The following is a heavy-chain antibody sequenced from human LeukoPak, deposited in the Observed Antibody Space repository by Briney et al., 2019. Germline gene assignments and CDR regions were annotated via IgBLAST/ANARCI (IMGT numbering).Heavy chain of an antibody. CDR2: ISSSSSYI. V-gene: IGHV3-21*01. Sequence: GGSLRLSCVASTFTFSSYGMHWVRQAPGKGLEWVSSISSSSSYIYYADSVKGRFTISRDNAKNTLYLQMNSLRAEDTAVYYCARGLLGIDYWGQGTLVTVSS. CDR3: ARGLLGIDY. J-gene: IGHJ4*02. D-gene: IGHD2-8*02. CDR1: TFTFSSYG.